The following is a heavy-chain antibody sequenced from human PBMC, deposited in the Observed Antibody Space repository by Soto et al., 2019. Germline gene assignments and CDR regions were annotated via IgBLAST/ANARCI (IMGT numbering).Heavy chain of an antibody. CDR1: GGSINTKW. V-gene: IGHV4-30-4*01. CDR3: ARDIAAAGWFDY. Sequence: SETLSLTCGVSGGSINTKWWSWVRRPPGKGLEWIGYIYYSGSTYYNPSLKSRVTISVDTSKNQFSLKLSSVTAADTAVYYCARDIAAAGWFDYWGQGTLVTAPQ. J-gene: IGHJ4*02. D-gene: IGHD6-13*01. CDR2: IYYSGST.